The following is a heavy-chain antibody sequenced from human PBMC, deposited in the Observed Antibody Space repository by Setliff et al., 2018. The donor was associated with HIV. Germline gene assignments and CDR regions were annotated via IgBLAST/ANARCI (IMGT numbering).Heavy chain of an antibody. CDR3: ARGGGITWRSYSFDY. CDR1: GESFGDYY. J-gene: IGHJ4*01. Sequence: PSETLSLTCAVYGESFGDYYWSWIRQPPGKGLEWIGEINHSESTNYNPSLKSRVTVSVDTSKKQFSLRLSSVSAADTALYYCARGGGITWRSYSFDYWGHGTLVTVSS. V-gene: IGHV4-34*01. D-gene: IGHD3-10*01. CDR2: INHSEST.